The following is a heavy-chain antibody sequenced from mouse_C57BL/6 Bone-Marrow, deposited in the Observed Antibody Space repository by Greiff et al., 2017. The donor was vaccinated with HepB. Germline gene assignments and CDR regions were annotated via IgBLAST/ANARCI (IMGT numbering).Heavy chain of an antibody. CDR2: ITHSGET. Sequence: KLQESGPGLVKPSQSLFLTCSITGFPITSGYYWIWIRQSPGKPLEWMGYITHSGETFYNPSLQSPISITRETSKNQFFLQLNSVTTEDTAMYYCAGASYYSKGYYAMDYWGQGTSVTVSS. D-gene: IGHD2-5*01. CDR1: GFPITSGYY. J-gene: IGHJ4*01. V-gene: IGHV12-3*01. CDR3: AGASYYSKGYYAMDY.